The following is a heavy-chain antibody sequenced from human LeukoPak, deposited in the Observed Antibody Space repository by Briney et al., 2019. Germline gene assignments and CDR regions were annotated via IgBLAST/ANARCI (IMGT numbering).Heavy chain of an antibody. Sequence: GGSLRLSCAASGFTFSSYAMRWVRQAPGKGLEWVAVISYDGSNKYYADSVKGRFTISRDNSKNTLYLQMNSLRAEDTAVYYCARLTTVTTDYWGQGTLVTVSS. CDR2: ISYDGSNK. D-gene: IGHD4-17*01. CDR1: GFTFSSYA. V-gene: IGHV3-30*04. J-gene: IGHJ4*02. CDR3: ARLTTVTTDY.